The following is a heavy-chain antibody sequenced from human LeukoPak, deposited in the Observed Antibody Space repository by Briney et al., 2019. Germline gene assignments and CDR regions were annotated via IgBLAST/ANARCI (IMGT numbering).Heavy chain of an antibody. CDR1: GYSFPSYG. Sequence: GESLRSPGRGSGYSFPSYGMGWVRPLPRKGLNWMGIIYPGDSDTRYSPSFQGQVTISADKSISTAYLQWSSLKASDTAMYYCARHETPGGAFDIWGQGTMVTVSS. J-gene: IGHJ3*02. V-gene: IGHV5-51*01. CDR2: IYPGDSDT. D-gene: IGHD1-14*01. CDR3: ARHETPGGAFDI.